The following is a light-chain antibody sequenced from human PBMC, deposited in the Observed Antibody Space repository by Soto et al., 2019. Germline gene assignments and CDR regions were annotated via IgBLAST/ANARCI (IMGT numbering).Light chain of an antibody. Sequence: DIQMTQSPSSLPASVGDRVAITCRASQTIDTYLNWYQQKPGNAPKVLIYVASRLHTGVPSRFSGSGSGTDFTLTITSLQPEDFATYFCQQRYTTPWTFGQGTRVEV. CDR1: QTIDTY. J-gene: IGKJ1*01. V-gene: IGKV1-39*01. CDR2: VAS. CDR3: QQRYTTPWT.